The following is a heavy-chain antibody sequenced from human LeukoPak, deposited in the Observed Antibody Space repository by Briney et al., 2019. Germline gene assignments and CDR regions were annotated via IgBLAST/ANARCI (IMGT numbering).Heavy chain of an antibody. J-gene: IGHJ3*02. CDR2: IIPMFGTA. D-gene: IGHD1-26*01. Sequence: GASVKVSCKASGGTFSSYAISWVRQAPGQGLEWMGGIIPMFGTANYAQKFQGRVTITADESTSTAYMELSSLGSEDTAVYYCATTGAGGSSYAFDIWGQGTMVTVSS. CDR3: ATTGAGGSSYAFDI. V-gene: IGHV1-69*13. CDR1: GGTFSSYA.